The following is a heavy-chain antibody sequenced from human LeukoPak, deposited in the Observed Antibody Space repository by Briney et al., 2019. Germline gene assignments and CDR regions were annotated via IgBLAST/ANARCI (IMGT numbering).Heavy chain of an antibody. CDR2: IYYSGST. CDR3: ARYGVVKNWFDP. V-gene: IGHV4-39*07. J-gene: IGHJ5*02. CDR1: GGSISSSSYY. D-gene: IGHD3-3*01. Sequence: PSETLSLTCTVSGGSISSSSYYWGWIRQPPGKGLEWIGSIYYSGSTYYNPSLKSRVTISVDTSKNQFSLKLSSVTAADTAVYYCARYGVVKNWFDPWGQGTLVTVS.